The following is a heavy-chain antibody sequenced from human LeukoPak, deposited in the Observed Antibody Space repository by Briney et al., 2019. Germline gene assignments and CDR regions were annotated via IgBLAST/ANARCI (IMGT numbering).Heavy chain of an antibody. CDR3: ARFGSTSGRGFDP. D-gene: IGHD2-2*01. J-gene: IGHJ5*02. CDR2: LSHSGST. CDR1: GYSISSGYN. Sequence: SETLSLTCAVSGYSISSGYNWGGIRQPPGKGLEWIGTLSHSGSTYYNPSLKSRITMTMDTSKNQFSLQLTSVTAADTAVYFCARFGSTSGRGFDPWGQGTLVTVSS. V-gene: IGHV4-38-2*01.